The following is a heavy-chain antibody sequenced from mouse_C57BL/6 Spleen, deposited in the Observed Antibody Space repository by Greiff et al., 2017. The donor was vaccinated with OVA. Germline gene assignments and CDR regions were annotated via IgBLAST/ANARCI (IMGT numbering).Heavy chain of an antibody. J-gene: IGHJ3*01. V-gene: IGHV1-52*01. CDR2: IDPSVSDT. D-gene: IGHD2-4*01. CDR3: ARDDDDWFAY. CDR1: GYTFTSYW. Sequence: VQLQQPGAELVRPGSSVKLSCKASGYTFTSYWMHWVKQRPIQGLEWIGNIDPSVSDTHYNQKFKDKATLTVDKSSSTAYMQLSSLTSEDSAVYYCARDDDDWFAYWGQGTLVTVSA.